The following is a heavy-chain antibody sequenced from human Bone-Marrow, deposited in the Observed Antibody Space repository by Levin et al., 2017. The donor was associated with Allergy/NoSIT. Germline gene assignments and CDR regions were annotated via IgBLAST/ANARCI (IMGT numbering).Heavy chain of an antibody. CDR3: ARDPSYYYAPDAFDI. V-gene: IGHV3-49*03. J-gene: IGHJ3*02. D-gene: IGHD3-10*01. Sequence: GGSLRLSCTGSGFTFADYTMSWLRHSPAKGLEWVGFIEGKAFGETIQYAPSVKGRFVISRDDSRGIAYLQMISLKTEDTGVYYCARDPSYYYAPDAFDIWGQGTMVTVSS. CDR2: IEGKAFGETI. CDR1: GFTFADYT.